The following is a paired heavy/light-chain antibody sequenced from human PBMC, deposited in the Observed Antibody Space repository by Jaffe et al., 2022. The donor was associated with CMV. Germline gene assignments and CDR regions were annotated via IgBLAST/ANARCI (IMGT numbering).Heavy chain of an antibody. D-gene: IGHD2-8*01. CDR3: ARGDIVLMVYAIPSGLGLDY. V-gene: IGHV3-11*01. CDR2: ISSSGSTI. Sequence: QVQLVESGGGLVKPGGSLRLSCAASGFTFSDYYMSWIRQAPGKGLEWVSYISSSGSTIYYADSVKGRFTISRDNAKNSLYLQMNSLRAEDTAVYYCARGDIVLMVYAIPSGLGLDYWGQGTLVTVSS. J-gene: IGHJ4*02. CDR1: GFTFSDYY.
Light chain of an antibody. J-gene: IGLJ3*02. V-gene: IGLV1-51*02. CDR1: SSNIGNNY. CDR2: ENN. Sequence: QSVLTQPPSVSAAPGQKVTISCSGSSSNIGNNYVSWYQQLPGTAPKLLIYENNKRPSGIPDRFSGSKSGTSATLGITGLQTGDEADYYCGTWDSSLSAGGVFGGGTKLTVL. CDR3: GTWDSSLSAGGV.